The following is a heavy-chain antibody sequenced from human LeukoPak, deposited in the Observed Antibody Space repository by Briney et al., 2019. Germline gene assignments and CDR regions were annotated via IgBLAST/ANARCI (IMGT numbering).Heavy chain of an antibody. V-gene: IGHV4-34*01. J-gene: IGHJ4*02. CDR2: INHSRST. CDR1: GGSFSGYY. D-gene: IGHD5-12*01. Sequence: PSETLSLTCAVYGGSFSGYYWSWIRQPPGKGLEWIGEINHSRSTNYNPSLKSRVTISVDTSKNQFSLKLSSVTAADTAVYYCARGPKYSGYDYGYFDYWGQGTLVTVSS. CDR3: ARGPKYSGYDYGYFDY.